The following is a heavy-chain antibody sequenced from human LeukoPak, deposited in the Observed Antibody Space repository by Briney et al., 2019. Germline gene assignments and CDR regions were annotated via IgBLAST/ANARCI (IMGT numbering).Heavy chain of an antibody. CDR1: GFTFSNYA. CDR3: AKYAVGETFFGDY. J-gene: IGHJ4*02. CDR2: IGGSGSYS. D-gene: IGHD3-3*01. V-gene: IGHV3-23*01. Sequence: GGSLRLSCAASGFTFSNYAMSWVRQAPGKGLEWVSGIGGSGSYSYYSDSVKGRFTISRDNSKNTLYLQMTRLRPEDTALYYCAKYAVGETFFGDYWGQGTLVTVSS.